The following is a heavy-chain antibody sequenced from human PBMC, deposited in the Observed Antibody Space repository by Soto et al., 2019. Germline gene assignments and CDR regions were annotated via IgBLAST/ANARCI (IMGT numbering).Heavy chain of an antibody. CDR3: ARDPGIAEAGEHYYYYGMDV. Sequence: PSETLSLTCTVSGGSISSYYWSWIRQPPGKGLEWIGYIYYSGSTNYNPSLKSRVTISVDTSRNQFSLKLSSVTAADTAVYYCARDPGIAEAGEHYYYYGMDVWGQGTTVTVSS. J-gene: IGHJ6*02. D-gene: IGHD6-13*01. CDR1: GGSISSYY. V-gene: IGHV4-59*01. CDR2: IYYSGST.